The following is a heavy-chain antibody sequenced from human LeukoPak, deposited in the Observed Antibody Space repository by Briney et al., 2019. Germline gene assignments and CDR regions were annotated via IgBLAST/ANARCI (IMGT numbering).Heavy chain of an antibody. J-gene: IGHJ4*02. Sequence: SGGSLRLSCAASGFTSSSYEMNWVRQAPGKGLEWVSYISSSGSTIYYADSVKGRFTISRDNAKNSLYLQMNSLRAEDTAVYYCARTSGYDPDYWGQGTLVTVSS. CDR2: ISSSGSTI. D-gene: IGHD5-12*01. V-gene: IGHV3-48*03. CDR1: GFTSSSYE. CDR3: ARTSGYDPDY.